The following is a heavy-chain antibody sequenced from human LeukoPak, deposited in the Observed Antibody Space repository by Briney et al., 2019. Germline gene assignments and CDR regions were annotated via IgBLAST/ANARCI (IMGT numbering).Heavy chain of an antibody. CDR1: GGSISRGGYY. CDR2: IYYSGST. J-gene: IGHJ4*02. V-gene: IGHV4-31*03. D-gene: IGHD6-13*01. CDR3: ARSISAAGTFFDY. Sequence: TLSLTCTVSGGSISRGGYYWSWIRQHPGKGLEWIGYIYYSGSTYYNPSLKSRVTISVDTSKNQFSLKLCSVTAADTAVYYCARSISAAGTFFDYWGQGTLVTVSS.